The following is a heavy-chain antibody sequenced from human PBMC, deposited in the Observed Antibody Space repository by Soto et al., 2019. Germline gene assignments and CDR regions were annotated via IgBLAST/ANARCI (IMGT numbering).Heavy chain of an antibody. CDR1: GGTFSSYA. CDR2: IIPIFGTA. D-gene: IGHD6-13*01. J-gene: IGHJ6*02. CDR3: ARDDSPGIAAAGNYYYYGMDV. Sequence: GASVKVSCKASGGTFSSYAISWVRQAPGQGLEWMGGIIPIFGTANYAQKFQGRVTITADESTSTAYMELSSLRSEDTAVYYCARDDSPGIAAAGNYYYYGMDVWGQGTTVTVSS. V-gene: IGHV1-69*13.